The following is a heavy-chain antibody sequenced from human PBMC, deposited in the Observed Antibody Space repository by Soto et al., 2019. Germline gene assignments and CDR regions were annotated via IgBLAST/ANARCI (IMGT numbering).Heavy chain of an antibody. CDR3: AKDREDQENYDFWGGRPYYYYYGMDV. J-gene: IGHJ6*02. D-gene: IGHD3-3*01. CDR1: GFTFSSYA. Sequence: PGGSLRLSCAASGFTFSSYAMIWVRQAPGKGLEWVSAISGSGGSTYYADSVKGRFTISRDNSKNTLYLQMNSLRAEDTAVYYCAKDREDQENYDFWGGRPYYYYYGMDVWGQGTTVTVSS. V-gene: IGHV3-23*01. CDR2: ISGSGGST.